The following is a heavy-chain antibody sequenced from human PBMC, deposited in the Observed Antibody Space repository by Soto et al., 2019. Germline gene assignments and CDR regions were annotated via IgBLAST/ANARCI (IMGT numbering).Heavy chain of an antibody. CDR3: TCDDYGDHALMGF. V-gene: IGHV3-15*01. D-gene: IGHD4-17*01. J-gene: IGHJ4*02. Sequence: EVQLVESGGGLVKPGGSLRLSCAVSGFTFTNAWMNWVRQAPGKGLEWVGHVKSKATGRTSDYAAPVRGRFTISRDDLRETRYLHMHTLKTEDTAVYFCTCDDYGDHALMGFWGRGPLVAVSS. CDR1: GFTFTNAW. CDR2: VKSKATGRTS.